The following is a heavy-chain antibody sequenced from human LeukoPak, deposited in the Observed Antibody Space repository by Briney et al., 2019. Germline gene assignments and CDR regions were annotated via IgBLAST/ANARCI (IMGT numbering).Heavy chain of an antibody. D-gene: IGHD1-26*01. Sequence: GGSLRLSCAASGFTFSSYAMNWVRQAPGKGLEWVSFISGSGDTTYYADSVKGRFTISRDSSKNTLYLQMNSLRDEATAVYYCAKSRGESRGASNYWGQGTLVTVSS. J-gene: IGHJ4*02. CDR3: AKSRGESRGASNY. CDR1: GFTFSSYA. CDR2: ISGSGDTT. V-gene: IGHV3-23*01.